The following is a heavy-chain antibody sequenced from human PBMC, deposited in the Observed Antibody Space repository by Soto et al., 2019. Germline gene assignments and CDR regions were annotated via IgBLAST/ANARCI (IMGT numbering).Heavy chain of an antibody. CDR1: GFTLSDPY. Sequence: EVQLVESGGGLVQPGGSLRLSCTASGFTLSDPYMDWVRQAPGKGLEWVARARNRANSYSTEYAASVKGRFTISRDDSKNSLYLQMNSLKTDDTAVYFCASSWGDHRDFDYWGQGTLVTVSS. CDR2: ARNRANSYST. D-gene: IGHD2-21*02. V-gene: IGHV3-72*01. J-gene: IGHJ4*02. CDR3: ASSWGDHRDFDY.